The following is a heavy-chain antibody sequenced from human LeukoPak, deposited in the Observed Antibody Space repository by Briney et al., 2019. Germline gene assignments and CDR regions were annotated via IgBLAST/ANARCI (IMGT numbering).Heavy chain of an antibody. V-gene: IGHV3-48*03. CDR1: GFTFSSYA. CDR2: ISSSGSTI. D-gene: IGHD3-10*02. J-gene: IGHJ6*04. Sequence: GGSLRLSCAASGFTFSSYAMSWVRQAPGKGLEWVSYISSSGSTIYYADSVKGRFTISRDNAKNSLYLQMNSLRAEDTAVYYCAELGITLIGGVWGKGTTVTISS. CDR3: AELGITLIGGV.